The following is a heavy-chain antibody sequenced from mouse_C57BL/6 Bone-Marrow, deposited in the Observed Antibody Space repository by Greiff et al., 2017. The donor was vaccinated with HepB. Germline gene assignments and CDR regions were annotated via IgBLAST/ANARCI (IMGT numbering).Heavy chain of an antibody. V-gene: IGHV1-50*01. Sequence: VQLQQPGAELVKPGASVKLSCKASGYTFTSYWMHWVKQRPGQGLEWIGEIDPSDSYTNYNQKFKGKATLTVDTSSSTAYMQLRSLTSEDSAVYYCARRGIYYDYEYAMDYWGQGTSVTVSS. D-gene: IGHD2-4*01. CDR2: IDPSDSYT. J-gene: IGHJ4*01. CDR1: GYTFTSYW. CDR3: ARRGIYYDYEYAMDY.